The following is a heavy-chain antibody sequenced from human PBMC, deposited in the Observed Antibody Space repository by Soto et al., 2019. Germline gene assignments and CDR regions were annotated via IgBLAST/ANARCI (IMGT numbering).Heavy chain of an antibody. J-gene: IGHJ3*01. Sequence: SETLSLTCGVSGVSISSGGYSWNWIRQPPGKGLQWIAYIHHSGTTYYNPSLKSRVTIPLDRSKNQFSLNLSSVTAADTAVYYCERDDTDDAFDLCGQGPLVTV. CDR3: ERDDTDDAFDL. V-gene: IGHV4-30-2*01. D-gene: IGHD3-9*01. CDR2: IHHSGTT. CDR1: GVSISSGGYS.